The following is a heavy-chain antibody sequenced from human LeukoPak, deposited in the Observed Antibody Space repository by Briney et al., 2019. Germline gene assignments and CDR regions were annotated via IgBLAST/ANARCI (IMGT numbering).Heavy chain of an antibody. CDR3: AKDETYQLPNPRWGYFDY. V-gene: IGHV3-30*02. CDR1: GFTFSSYG. Sequence: PGGSLRLSCAASGFTFSSYGMHWVRQAPGKGLEWVAFIRYDGSNKYYADSVKGRFTISRDNSKNTLYLQMNSLRAEDTAVYYCAKDETYQLPNPRWGYFDYWGQGTLVTVSS. J-gene: IGHJ4*02. CDR2: IRYDGSNK. D-gene: IGHD2-2*01.